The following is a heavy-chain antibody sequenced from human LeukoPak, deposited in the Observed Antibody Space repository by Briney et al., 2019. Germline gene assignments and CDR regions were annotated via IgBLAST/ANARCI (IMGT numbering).Heavy chain of an antibody. J-gene: IGHJ4*02. CDR3: AKGKGTGSYYYFDY. Sequence: GGSLRLSCAASGFTFSNYAMSWVRQAPGEGLEWVSAISNSGGTIHYADSVKGRFTISRDNSKNTLYLQMNILTAEDTAVYHCAKGKGTGSYYYFDYWGQGTLVIVSS. CDR1: GFTFSNYA. CDR2: ISNSGGTI. D-gene: IGHD1-26*01. V-gene: IGHV3-23*01.